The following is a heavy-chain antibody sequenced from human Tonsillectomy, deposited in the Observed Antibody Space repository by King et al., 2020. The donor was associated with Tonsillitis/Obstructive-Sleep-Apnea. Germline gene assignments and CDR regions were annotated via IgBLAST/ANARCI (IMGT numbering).Heavy chain of an antibody. CDR1: GYTFTSYA. Sequence: VQLVESGSELKKPGASVKVSCKASGYTFTSYAMNWVRQAPGQGLEWMGWINTNTGNPTYAQGFTGRFVFSLDTSVSTAYLQISSLKAEDTAVYYCARDLEILVYPASYATPGDYWGQGTLVTVSS. V-gene: IGHV7-4-1*02. D-gene: IGHD1-14*01. CDR2: INTNTGNP. CDR3: ARDLEILVYPASYATPGDY. J-gene: IGHJ4*02.